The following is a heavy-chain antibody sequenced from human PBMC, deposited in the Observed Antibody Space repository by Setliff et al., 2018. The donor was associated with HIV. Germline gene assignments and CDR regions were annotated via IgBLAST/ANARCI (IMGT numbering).Heavy chain of an antibody. CDR3: ARGATITYYFDY. D-gene: IGHD5-12*01. CDR2: IIHVFRTA. V-gene: IGHV1-69*13. Sequence: ASVKVSCKASGGTFSSYAISWVRQAPGQGLEWMGGIIHVFRTANYAQKFQGRVTITADESTSTAYMELSSLRSEDTAVYYCARGATITYYFDYWGQGTLVTVSS. CDR1: GGTFSSYA. J-gene: IGHJ4*02.